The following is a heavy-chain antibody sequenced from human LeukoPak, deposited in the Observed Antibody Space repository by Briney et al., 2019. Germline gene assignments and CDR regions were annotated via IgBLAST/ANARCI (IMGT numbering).Heavy chain of an antibody. CDR1: GFTVSSYG. Sequence: GGSLRLSCAGSGFTVSSYGMTWVRQAPGKGLEWVSAFSATDGSAQYAESVRGRFTISRDDSKNSLYLQMNSLRDEDTAVYFCAKARIAAAGTGAFDVWGQGTMVTVSS. J-gene: IGHJ3*01. D-gene: IGHD6-13*01. V-gene: IGHV3-23*01. CDR3: AKARIAAAGTGAFDV. CDR2: FSATDGSA.